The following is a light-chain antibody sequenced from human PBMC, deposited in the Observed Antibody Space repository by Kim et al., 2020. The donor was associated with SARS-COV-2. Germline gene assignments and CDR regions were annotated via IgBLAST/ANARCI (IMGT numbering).Light chain of an antibody. CDR2: DAT. V-gene: IGKV3-11*01. CDR1: QNIGRY. CDR3: QQRYNWPLT. Sequence: LSPGETATLSCRASQNIGRYLSWYQHKPGQTPRLLIYDATIRDTGIPARFRGSGSGTDFTLTIDSLEPDDFGVYFCQQRYNWPLTFGGGTKVDIK. J-gene: IGKJ4*01.